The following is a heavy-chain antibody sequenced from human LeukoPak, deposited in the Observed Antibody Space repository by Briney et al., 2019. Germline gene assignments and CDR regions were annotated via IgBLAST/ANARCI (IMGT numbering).Heavy chain of an antibody. CDR3: ARDQPIVVVPAALYYYYYGMDV. V-gene: IGHV1-2*02. CDR2: INPNSGGT. Sequence: ASVKVSFRASGYTFTGYYMHWVRQAPGQGLEWMGWINPNSGGTNYAQKYQGRVTMTRDTSISTAYMELSRLRSDDTAVYYCARDQPIVVVPAALYYYYYGMDVWGQGTTVTVSS. D-gene: IGHD2-2*01. CDR1: GYTFTGYY. J-gene: IGHJ6*02.